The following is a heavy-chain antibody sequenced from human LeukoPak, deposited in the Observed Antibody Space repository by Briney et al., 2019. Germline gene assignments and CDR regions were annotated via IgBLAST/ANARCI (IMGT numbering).Heavy chain of an antibody. J-gene: IGHJ5*02. CDR1: GFTFDDYA. D-gene: IGHD5-12*01. Sequence: QTGGSLRLSCAASGFTFDDYAMHWVRQAPGKGLEWVSGISWNSGSIGYADSVKGRFTISRDNAKNSLYLQMNSLRAEDTALYYCAKDPSXXXSGYPNWFDPWGQGTLV. CDR3: AKDPSXXXSGYPNWFDP. CDR2: ISWNSGSI. V-gene: IGHV3-9*01.